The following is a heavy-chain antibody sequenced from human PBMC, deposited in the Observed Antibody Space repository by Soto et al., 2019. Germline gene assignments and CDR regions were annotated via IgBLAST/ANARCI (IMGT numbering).Heavy chain of an antibody. Sequence: GESLKISCKGSGYSFAGYWITWVRQKPGKGLEWMGRIDPSDSQTYYSPSFRGHVTISVTKSITTVFLQWSSLRASDTAMYYCARGIPSAWEVLAYWGQGTLVTVSS. CDR3: ARGIPSAWEVLAY. V-gene: IGHV5-10-1*01. J-gene: IGHJ4*02. CDR1: GYSFAGYW. D-gene: IGHD1-26*01. CDR2: IDPSDSQT.